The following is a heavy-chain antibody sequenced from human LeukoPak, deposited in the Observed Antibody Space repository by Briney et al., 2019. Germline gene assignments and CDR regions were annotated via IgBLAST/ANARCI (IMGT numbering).Heavy chain of an antibody. Sequence: SETLSLTCTVSGGSIRGHYWSWIRQPPEKGLEWIGYIYYSGSTKYHPTLKSRVTISVDTSQNQFSLKLSSVTAADTAVYYCARHDRPFSVSYYFDYWVQGTLITVSS. CDR1: GGSIRGHY. CDR3: ARHDRPFSVSYYFDY. V-gene: IGHV4-59*08. D-gene: IGHD1-26*01. J-gene: IGHJ4*02. CDR2: IYYSGST.